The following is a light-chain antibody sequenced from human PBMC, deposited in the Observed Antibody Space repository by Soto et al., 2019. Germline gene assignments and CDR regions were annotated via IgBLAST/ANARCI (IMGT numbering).Light chain of an antibody. Sequence: QSVLTQPPSASGTPGQRVTISCSGSSSNIGSNTVNWYQQLPGTAPKLLIYSNNVRPSGVPDRFSGSISGTSASLAISGLQSEDEADYYWAAWDDSLDGRVVFGGGTKLTVL. CDR2: SNN. CDR1: SSNIGSNT. V-gene: IGLV1-44*01. J-gene: IGLJ2*01. CDR3: AAWDDSLDGRVV.